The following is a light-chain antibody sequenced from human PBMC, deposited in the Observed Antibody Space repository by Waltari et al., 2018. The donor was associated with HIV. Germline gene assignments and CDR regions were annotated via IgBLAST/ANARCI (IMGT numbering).Light chain of an antibody. V-gene: IGKV3-15*01. CDR2: GAS. CDR1: QRSSTN. J-gene: IGKJ3*01. Sequence: VMTQSPATLSVSPGDRATLSCKTSQRSSTNLAWYQQKPGQVPRLLIYGASTRATGIPDRFSGSTSGTDFTLTISSLQSEDSAVYYCQQYNNWPFTFGPGTRLEIK. CDR3: QQYNNWPFT.